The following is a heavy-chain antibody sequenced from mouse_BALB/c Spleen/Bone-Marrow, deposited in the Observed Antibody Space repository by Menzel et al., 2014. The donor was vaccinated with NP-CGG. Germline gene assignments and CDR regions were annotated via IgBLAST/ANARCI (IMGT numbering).Heavy chain of an antibody. D-gene: IGHD2-4*01. Sequence: QVQLQQSGAELVRPGASVKLSCKASGYTFTSYWINWVKQRPGQGLEWIGNIYPSASYTNYNQKFKDKATLTVDKSSSTAYMQLSSPTSEDSAVYYCTRTYDYDEGGFDYWGQGTTLTVSS. CDR2: IYPSASYT. CDR3: TRTYDYDEGGFDY. V-gene: IGHV1-69*02. J-gene: IGHJ2*01. CDR1: GYTFTSYW.